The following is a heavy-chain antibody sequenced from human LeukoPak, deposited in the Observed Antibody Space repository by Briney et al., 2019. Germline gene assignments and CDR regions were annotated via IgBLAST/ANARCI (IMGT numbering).Heavy chain of an antibody. J-gene: IGHJ4*02. V-gene: IGHV3-7*01. CDR1: GFTFSSYW. D-gene: IGHD2-2*01. CDR3: ARDAMSRTADY. CDR2: IKQDGSET. Sequence: GGSLRLSCAASGFTFSSYWMSWVRQAPGKGLEWVGNIKQDGSETYFVDSVKGRFTISKDNAKNSLYLQMNNLRAEDTAVYYCARDAMSRTADYWGQGTLVTVSS.